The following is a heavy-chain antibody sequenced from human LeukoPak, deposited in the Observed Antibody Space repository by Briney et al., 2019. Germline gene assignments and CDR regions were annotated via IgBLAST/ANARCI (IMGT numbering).Heavy chain of an antibody. Sequence: SETLSLTCAVYSGSFSTYYWSWIRQSPGKGLEWIAEINHRGDTNYNPSVKSRVTISVDTSKNQFSLKVNSLTAADTAVYYCARGATISETGYFDYWGQGTLVTVSS. V-gene: IGHV4-34*01. J-gene: IGHJ4*03. CDR2: INHRGDT. D-gene: IGHD1-1*01. CDR1: SGSFSTYY. CDR3: ARGATISETGYFDY.